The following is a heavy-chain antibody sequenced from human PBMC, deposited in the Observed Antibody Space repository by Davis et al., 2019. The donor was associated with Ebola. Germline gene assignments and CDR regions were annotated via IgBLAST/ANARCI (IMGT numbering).Heavy chain of an antibody. D-gene: IGHD3-3*01. CDR2: INAGNGNT. V-gene: IGHV1-3*01. J-gene: IGHJ4*02. CDR1: GYTFTSYA. Sequence: ASVKVSCKASGYTFTSYAMHWVRQAPGQRLEWMGWINAGNGNTKYSQKFQGRVTITRDTSASTAYMELSSLRSEDTAVYYCARRGHYDFWSGSSPFDYWGQGTLVTVSS. CDR3: ARRGHYDFWSGSSPFDY.